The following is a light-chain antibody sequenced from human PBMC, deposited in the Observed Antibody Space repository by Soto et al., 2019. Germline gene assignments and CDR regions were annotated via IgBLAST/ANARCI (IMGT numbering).Light chain of an antibody. J-gene: IGLJ2*01. Sequence: QSVLTQPRSVSGSPGQSVTISCTGTSSDVGGYNYVAWYRHHPGKAPKLIIYDVSKRPSGVPDRFSGSKSGNTASLTISGLQAEGEDDYYCSSYAGKYVVFGGGTKVTVL. CDR3: SSYAGKYVV. CDR2: DVS. V-gene: IGLV2-11*01. CDR1: SSDVGGYNY.